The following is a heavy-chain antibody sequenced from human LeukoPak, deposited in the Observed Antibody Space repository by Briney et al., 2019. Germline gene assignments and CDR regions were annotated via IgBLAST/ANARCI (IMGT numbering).Heavy chain of an antibody. J-gene: IGHJ3*02. CDR2: IYYSGST. V-gene: IGHV4-31*03. D-gene: IGHD3-22*01. CDR1: GGSISSSSYY. CDR3: ARGYYDSSGYYPDAFDI. Sequence: SETLSLTCTVSGGSISSSSYYWGWIRQPPGKGLEWIGYIYYSGSTYYNPSLKSRVTISVDTSKNQFSLKLSSVTAADTAVYYCARGYYDSSGYYPDAFDIWGQGTMVTVSS.